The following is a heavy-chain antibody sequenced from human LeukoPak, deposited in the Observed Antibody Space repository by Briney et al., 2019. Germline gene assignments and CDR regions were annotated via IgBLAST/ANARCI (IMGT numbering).Heavy chain of an antibody. CDR1: GFIVSDIY. CDR2: IYKNGDT. V-gene: IGHV3-53*01. J-gene: IGHJ6*02. Sequence: GGSLRLSCEASGFIVSDIYMNWVRQTPEKGLEWVSLIYKNGDTYYRDSVRGRFTISRDSSKNTLYLQMNSLRVEDTAVYYCARAPYSSDWYDYYGMDVWGQGTTVTVSS. D-gene: IGHD6-13*01. CDR3: ARAPYSSDWYDYYGMDV.